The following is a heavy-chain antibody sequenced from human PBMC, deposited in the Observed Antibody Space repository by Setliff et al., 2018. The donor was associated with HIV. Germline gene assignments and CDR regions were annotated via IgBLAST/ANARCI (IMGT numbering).Heavy chain of an antibody. V-gene: IGHV1-69*13. CDR3: AREWWELYYMDV. D-gene: IGHD2-15*01. J-gene: IGHJ6*03. CDR2: IIPIFGTA. CDR1: GGTFSSYA. Sequence: SVKVSCKASGGTFSSYAISWVRQAPGQGLEWMGGIIPIFGTANYAQKFQGRVTITADESTSTAYMELSSPRSEDTAVYYCAREWWELYYMDVWGKGTTVTVSS.